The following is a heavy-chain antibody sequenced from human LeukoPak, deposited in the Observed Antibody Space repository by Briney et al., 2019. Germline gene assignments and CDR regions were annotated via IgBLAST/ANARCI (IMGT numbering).Heavy chain of an antibody. J-gene: IGHJ6*03. V-gene: IGHV3-48*03. Sequence: GGSLRLSCATSGFAFSTYDINWVRQAPGKGLEWLSYISTTGVIHYADSVKGRFTISRDNAKNSLYLQLNSLRAEDTAVYYCARNPPPPMVNFGVGNHYYYMDVWGKGTTVTVSS. D-gene: IGHD3-3*01. CDR3: ARNPPPPMVNFGVGNHYYYMDV. CDR1: GFAFSTYD. CDR2: ISTTGVI.